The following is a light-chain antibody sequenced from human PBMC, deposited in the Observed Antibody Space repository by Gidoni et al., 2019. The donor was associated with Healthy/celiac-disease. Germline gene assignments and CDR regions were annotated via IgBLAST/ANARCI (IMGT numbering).Light chain of an antibody. CDR2: YAS. Sequence: EILFTQSPATLSLSPGERATLSCRASQSVSSYFTWYQQKPGQAPRLLLYYASTWATAIPARFSGSGSGTDFTLTISSLEPEDFAVYYCQQRSTWPPSYTFGPGTKLEIK. J-gene: IGKJ2*01. CDR1: QSVSSY. CDR3: QQRSTWPPSYT. V-gene: IGKV3-11*01.